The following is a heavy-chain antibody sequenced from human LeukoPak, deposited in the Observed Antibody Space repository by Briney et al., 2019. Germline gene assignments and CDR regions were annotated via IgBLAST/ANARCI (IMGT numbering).Heavy chain of an antibody. Sequence: PGGSLRLSCEASGFTFSSYGMHWVRQAPSKGLEWVAVISYDGSNKYYADSVKGRFTISRDNSKNTLYLQMNSLRAEDTAVYYCAKDQMTGYSSSWYIQRRYGMDVWGQGTTVTVSS. D-gene: IGHD6-13*01. V-gene: IGHV3-30*18. J-gene: IGHJ6*02. CDR2: ISYDGSNK. CDR1: GFTFSSYG. CDR3: AKDQMTGYSSSWYIQRRYGMDV.